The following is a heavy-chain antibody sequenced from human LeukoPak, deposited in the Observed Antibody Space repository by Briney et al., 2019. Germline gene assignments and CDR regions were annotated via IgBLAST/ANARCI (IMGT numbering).Heavy chain of an antibody. D-gene: IGHD6-13*01. CDR1: GYTFTSYD. Sequence: ASVKVSCKASGYTFTSYDINWVRQATGQGLEWMGWMNPNSGNTGYAQKFQGRVTVTRNTSISTAYMELSSLRSEDTAVYYCASRSSSWYNYYYYMDVWGKGTTVTVSS. V-gene: IGHV1-8*01. CDR3: ASRSSSWYNYYYYMDV. J-gene: IGHJ6*03. CDR2: MNPNSGNT.